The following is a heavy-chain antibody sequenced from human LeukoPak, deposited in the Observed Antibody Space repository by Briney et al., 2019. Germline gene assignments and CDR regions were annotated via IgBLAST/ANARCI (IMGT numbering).Heavy chain of an antibody. V-gene: IGHV3-74*01. CDR2: ICPGGTIT. D-gene: IGHD1-1*01. CDR3: AREGTLPGY. J-gene: IGHJ4*02. Sequence: GGSLRLSCTASGFTFSNYCMHWVRQTPGKGLIWVSRICPGGTITNYADSVKGRFTISRDNSKNTLYLQMNSLRAEDTAVYYCAREGTLPGYWGQGTLVTVSS. CDR1: GFTFSNYC.